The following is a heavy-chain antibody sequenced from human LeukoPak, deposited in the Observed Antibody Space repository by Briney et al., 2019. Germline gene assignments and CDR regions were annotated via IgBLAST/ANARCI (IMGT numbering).Heavy chain of an antibody. J-gene: IGHJ5*02. D-gene: IGHD2-15*01. Sequence: ASVKVSCKASGYTFTGYYMHWVRQAPGQGLEWMGWINPNSGGTNYAQKFQGRVTMTRDTSISTAYMELSRLRSDDTAVYYCARVGGGYCSGGSCYSGYWFDPRGQGTLVTVSS. V-gene: IGHV1-2*02. CDR1: GYTFTGYY. CDR3: ARVGGGYCSGGSCYSGYWFDP. CDR2: INPNSGGT.